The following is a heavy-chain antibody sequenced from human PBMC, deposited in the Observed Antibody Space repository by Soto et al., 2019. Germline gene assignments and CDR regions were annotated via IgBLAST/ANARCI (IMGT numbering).Heavy chain of an antibody. Sequence: QVQLQESGPRLVRPSGALSLTCSVSGASITSGHWGTWVRQSPWKGLEWIGEIRDRGSAYSNPSLKSRVSLSVDKSQNQFSLRLTSVTAADTAIYYCTRSTHAMNGGSHYMALDDDLVTGMDVWGPGTTVTVSS. CDR2: IRDRGSA. CDR3: TRSTHAMNGGSHYMALDDDLVTGMDV. D-gene: IGHD3-16*01. CDR1: GASITSGHW. J-gene: IGHJ6*02. V-gene: IGHV4-4*02.